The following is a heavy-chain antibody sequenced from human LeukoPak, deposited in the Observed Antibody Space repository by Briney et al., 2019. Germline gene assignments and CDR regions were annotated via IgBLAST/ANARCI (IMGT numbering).Heavy chain of an antibody. V-gene: IGHV4-34*01. CDR3: ARHPLLGIFGVVISNYFDY. CDR2: INHSGST. D-gene: IGHD3-3*01. CDR1: GGSFSGYY. J-gene: IGHJ4*02. Sequence: PSETLSLTCAVYGGSFSGYYWSWIRQPPGKGLEWIGEINHSGSTNYNPSLKSRVTISVDTSKNQFSLKLSSVTAADTAVYYCARHPLLGIFGVVISNYFDYWGQGTLVTVSS.